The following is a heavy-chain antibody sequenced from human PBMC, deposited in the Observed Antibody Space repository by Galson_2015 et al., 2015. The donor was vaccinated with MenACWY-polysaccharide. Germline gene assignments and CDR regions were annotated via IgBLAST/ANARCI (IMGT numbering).Heavy chain of an antibody. V-gene: IGHV3-30*02. CDR2: VPDDGSNE. D-gene: IGHD1-26*01. CDR3: ATASSRPLVGASVSRFEY. Sequence: SLRLSCAASGFIFSNYGMHWVRQAPGKGLEWVSFVPDDGSNEYYADSVRGRFIFSRDNSKNTVSLEMNSLRPEDTAVYYCATASSRPLVGASVSRFEYWGQGILVTVSS. J-gene: IGHJ4*02. CDR1: GFIFSNYG.